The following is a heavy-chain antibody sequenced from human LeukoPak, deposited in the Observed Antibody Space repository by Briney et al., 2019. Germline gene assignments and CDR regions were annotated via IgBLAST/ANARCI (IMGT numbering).Heavy chain of an antibody. J-gene: IGHJ4*02. CDR1: NGSISSYY. CDR2: IYYSGST. D-gene: IGHD2-2*01. V-gene: IGHV4-59*08. CDR3: ARLVCTSANCYAPSHLDY. Sequence: PSETLSLTCTVSNGSISSYYWSWIRQPPGKGLEWIGYIYYSGSTNYNPSLKSRVTISVDTSKNQFSLKLSSVTAADTAVYYCARLVCTSANCYAPSHLDYWGQGILVTVSS.